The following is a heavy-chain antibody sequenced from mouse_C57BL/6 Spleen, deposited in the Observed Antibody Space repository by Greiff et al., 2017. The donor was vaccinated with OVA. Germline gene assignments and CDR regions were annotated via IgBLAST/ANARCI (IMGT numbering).Heavy chain of an antibody. CDR2: IYPRDGST. D-gene: IGHD1-1*01. Sequence: VQLQESGPELVKPGASVKLSCKASGYTFTSYDINWVKQRPGQGLEWIGWIYPRDGSTKYNEKFKGKATFTVDTSSSTAYMELHSLTSEDSAVYFCAPITTVVGNYFDYWGQGTTLTVSS. J-gene: IGHJ2*01. V-gene: IGHV1-85*01. CDR1: GYTFTSYD. CDR3: APITTVVGNYFDY.